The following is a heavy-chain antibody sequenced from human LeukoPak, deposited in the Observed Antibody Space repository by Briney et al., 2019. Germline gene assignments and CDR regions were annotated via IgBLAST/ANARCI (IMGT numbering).Heavy chain of an antibody. CDR1: GGTFISYA. CDR2: IIPIFGTA. J-gene: IGHJ5*02. D-gene: IGHD3-22*01. V-gene: IGHV1-69*13. CDR3: ARDLPYYYDSSADRFDP. Sequence: SVKVSCKASGGTFISYAISWVRQAPGQGLEWMGGIIPIFGTANYAQKFQGRVTITVDESTSTAYMELSSLRSEDTAVYYCARDLPYYYDSSADRFDPWGQGTLVTVSS.